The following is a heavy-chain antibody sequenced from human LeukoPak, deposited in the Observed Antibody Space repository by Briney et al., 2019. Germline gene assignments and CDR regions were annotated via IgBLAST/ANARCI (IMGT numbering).Heavy chain of an antibody. J-gene: IGHJ4*02. CDR2: IYYSGST. CDR1: GGSISSYY. D-gene: IGHD5-24*01. V-gene: IGHV4-59*08. Sequence: SETLSLTCTVSGGSISSYYWSWLRQPPGKGLEWIGYIYYSGSTNYNPPLKSRVTISVDTSKNQFSLKLSSVTAADTAVYYCARRGDGYNDNFDYWGQGTLVTVSS. CDR3: ARRGDGYNDNFDY.